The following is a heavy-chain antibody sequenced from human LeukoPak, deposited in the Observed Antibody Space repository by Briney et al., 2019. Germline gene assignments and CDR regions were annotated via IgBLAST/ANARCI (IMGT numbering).Heavy chain of an antibody. CDR1: GFTFSSYG. D-gene: IGHD3-16*02. CDR2: IRDDGSNK. V-gene: IGHV3-30*02. Sequence: GGSLRLSCAASGFTFSSYGMHRVRQAPGKGLEWVAFIRDDGSNKYYADSVKGRFTISRDNSKNTLYLQMNSLRAEDTAVYYCAKGRGDDYVWGSYRWDYYYGMDVWGQETTVTVSS. J-gene: IGHJ6*02. CDR3: AKGRGDDYVWGSYRWDYYYGMDV.